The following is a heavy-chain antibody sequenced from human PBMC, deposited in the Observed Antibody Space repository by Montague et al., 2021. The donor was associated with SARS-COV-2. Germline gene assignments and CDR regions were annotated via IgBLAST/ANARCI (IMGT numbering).Heavy chain of an antibody. Sequence: SETLSLTCAVYSGSFSDFYWTWIRQSPGKGLEWIGETDHTGSATYNPSLKGRVTISRDTSKNQFSLKLQSVTPADTAVYYCARGQLSIAGVLIYIPAAGHLDCWGQGTSVTVSS. CDR1: SGSFSDFY. J-gene: IGHJ3*01. D-gene: IGHD3-3*01. V-gene: IGHV4-34*01. CDR3: ARGQLSIAGVLIYIPAAGHLDC. CDR2: TDHTGSA.